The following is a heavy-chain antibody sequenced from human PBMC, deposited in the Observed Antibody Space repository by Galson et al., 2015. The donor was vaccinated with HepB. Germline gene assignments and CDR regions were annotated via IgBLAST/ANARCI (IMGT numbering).Heavy chain of an antibody. CDR3: AKDKYSSGWPAGDAFDI. CDR2: ISGSGGST. V-gene: IGHV3-23*01. CDR1: GFTFSSYA. Sequence: SLRLSCAASGFTFSSYAMSWVRQAPGKGLEWVSAISGSGGSTYFADSVKGRFTISRDNSKNTLYLQMNSLRSEDTAVYYCAKDKYSSGWPAGDAFDIWGQGTMVTVSS. D-gene: IGHD6-19*01. J-gene: IGHJ3*02.